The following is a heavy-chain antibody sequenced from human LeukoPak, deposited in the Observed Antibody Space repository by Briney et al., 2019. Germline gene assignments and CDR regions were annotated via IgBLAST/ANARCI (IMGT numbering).Heavy chain of an antibody. J-gene: IGHJ4*02. D-gene: IGHD3-3*01. CDR2: FDPEDGET. Sequence: NPGGSLRLSCAASGFTFSSYWMPWVRQAPGKGLEWMGGFDPEDGETIYAQKFQGRVTMTEDTSTDTAYMELSSLRSEDTAVYYCAILAGSFLEWLPKPFSNDYWGQGTLVTVSS. V-gene: IGHV1-24*01. CDR1: GFTFSSYW. CDR3: AILAGSFLEWLPKPFSNDY.